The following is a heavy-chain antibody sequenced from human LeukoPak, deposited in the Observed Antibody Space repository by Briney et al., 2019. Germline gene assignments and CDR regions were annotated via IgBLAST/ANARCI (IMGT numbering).Heavy chain of an antibody. Sequence: GGSLRLSCAASGFTFSSYSMNWVRQAPGKGLEWVSYISSSSSTIYYADSVKGRFTSRDNAKNSLYLQMNSLRAEDTAVYYCAREGSSSWYPGYFQHWGQGTLVTVSS. V-gene: IGHV3-48*04. CDR3: AREGSSSWYPGYFQH. CDR2: ISSSSSTI. D-gene: IGHD6-13*01. CDR1: GFTFSSYS. J-gene: IGHJ1*01.